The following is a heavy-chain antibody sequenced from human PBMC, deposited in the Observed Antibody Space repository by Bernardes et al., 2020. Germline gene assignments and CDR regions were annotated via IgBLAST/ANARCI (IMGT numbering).Heavy chain of an antibody. J-gene: IGHJ3*01. CDR3: ATERQSLTVFGVGHDAFDC. Sequence: GGSLRLSCAASGVTFEDYTMYWVRQVPGKGLEWVSLVSWDGSTTNYADSVKGRFIISRDSSRNTVHLQMDSLRKEDTALYYCATERQSLTVFGVGHDAFDCWGQGTMVTVSS. D-gene: IGHD3-3*01. CDR1: GVTFEDYT. CDR2: VSWDGSTT. V-gene: IGHV3-43*01.